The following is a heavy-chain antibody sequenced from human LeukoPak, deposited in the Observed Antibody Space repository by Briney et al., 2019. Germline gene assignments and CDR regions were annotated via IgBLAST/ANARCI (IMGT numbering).Heavy chain of an antibody. J-gene: IGHJ4*02. V-gene: IGHV3-30*18. CDR1: GLTFSSYG. CDR2: ISYDGSNK. Sequence: GGSLRLSCAASGLTFSSYGMHWVRQAPGKGLEWVAVISYDGSNKYYADSVKGRFTISRDNSKNTLYLQMNSLRAEDTAAYYCAKPGYSGYGAPFDYWGQGTLVTVSS. CDR3: AKPGYSGYGAPFDY. D-gene: IGHD5-12*01.